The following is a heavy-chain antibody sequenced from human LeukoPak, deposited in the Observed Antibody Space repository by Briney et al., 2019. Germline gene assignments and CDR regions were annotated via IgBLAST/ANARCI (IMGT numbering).Heavy chain of an antibody. CDR3: ARGIWQLLTNWFDP. D-gene: IGHD1-1*01. J-gene: IGHJ5*02. CDR2: ISSGSGYI. CDR1: GFSFCGYS. Sequence: GGSLRLSCAVSGFSFCGYSMNWVRQAPGKGLEWVSSISSGSGYIYYADSVKGRFTISRDNAKNSLYLQMNSLRAEDTAVYYCARGIWQLLTNWFDPWGQGTLVTVSS. V-gene: IGHV3-21*06.